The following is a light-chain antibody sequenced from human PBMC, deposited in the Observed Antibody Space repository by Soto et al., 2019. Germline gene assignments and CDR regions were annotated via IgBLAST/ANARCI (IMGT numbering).Light chain of an antibody. CDR1: QSVSSSY. J-gene: IGKJ1*01. Sequence: EIVLTQSPGTLSLSPGERATLSCRASQSVSSSYLAWYQQKPGQAPRLLIYGASSRASGIPDRISGSGSGTDFTLTISRREPEDFAVYYCQQYGSSRWTFGQGTNVEIK. CDR2: GAS. CDR3: QQYGSSRWT. V-gene: IGKV3-20*01.